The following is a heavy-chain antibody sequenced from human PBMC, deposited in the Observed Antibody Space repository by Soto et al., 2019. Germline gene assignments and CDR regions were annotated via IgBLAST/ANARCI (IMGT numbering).Heavy chain of an antibody. CDR3: AHHPYYGLGSYSFDY. CDR1: GFSLTTSGVG. J-gene: IGHJ4*02. V-gene: IGHV2-5*02. CDR2: IYWDDDK. D-gene: IGHD3-10*01. Sequence: QSTLKESGPTLVRPTQTLTLTCTFSGFSLTTSGVGVGWIRQPPGKALEWLAVIYWDDDKRYSSSLKSRLTITKDTSKNQVVLTMTHMDPVDTATYYCAHHPYYGLGSYSFDYWGQGTLVTVSS.